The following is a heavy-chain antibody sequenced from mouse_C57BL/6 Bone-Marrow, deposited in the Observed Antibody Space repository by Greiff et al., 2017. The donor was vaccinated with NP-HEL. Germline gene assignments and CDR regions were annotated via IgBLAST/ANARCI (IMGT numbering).Heavy chain of an antibody. Sequence: DVKLVESGGGLVKPGGSLKLSCAASGFTFSSYAMSWVRQTPEKRLEWVATISDGGSYTYYPDNVKGRFTISRDNAKNNLYLQMSHLKSEDTAMYYCAREGGNYDNYYAMDYWGQGTSVTVSS. D-gene: IGHD2-4*01. CDR2: ISDGGSYT. V-gene: IGHV5-4*01. CDR3: AREGGNYDNYYAMDY. CDR1: GFTFSSYA. J-gene: IGHJ4*01.